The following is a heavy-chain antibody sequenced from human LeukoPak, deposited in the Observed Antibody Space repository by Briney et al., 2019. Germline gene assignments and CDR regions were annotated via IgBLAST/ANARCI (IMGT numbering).Heavy chain of an antibody. CDR2: INAGNGNT. Sequence: ASVKVSCKASGYTFTVYAMHWVRQAPGQRLEWMGWINAGNGNTKYSQKFQGGVTITRDTSASTAYMELSSLRSEDTAVFYCAREGLLLERAFDIWGQGTMVTVSS. D-gene: IGHD1-26*01. CDR1: GYTFTVYA. CDR3: AREGLLLERAFDI. V-gene: IGHV1-3*01. J-gene: IGHJ3*02.